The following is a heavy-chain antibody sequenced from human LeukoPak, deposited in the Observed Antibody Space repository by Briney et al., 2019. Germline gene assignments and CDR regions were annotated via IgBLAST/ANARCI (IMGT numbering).Heavy chain of an antibody. Sequence: GGSLRLSCAASGFTFSSYSMNWVRQAPGKGLEWVSYISSSSSTIYYADSVKGRFTISRDNAKNSLYLQMNSLRAEDTAVYYCARGGPRYYYDSSGYPYWGQETLVTVSS. V-gene: IGHV3-48*01. CDR1: GFTFSSYS. CDR2: ISSSSSTI. D-gene: IGHD3-22*01. CDR3: ARGGPRYYYDSSGYPY. J-gene: IGHJ4*02.